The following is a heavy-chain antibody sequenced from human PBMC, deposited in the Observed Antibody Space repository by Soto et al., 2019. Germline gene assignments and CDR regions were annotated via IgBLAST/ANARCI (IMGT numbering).Heavy chain of an antibody. CDR3: ARDSGVNWFDP. CDR1: GGSIGSGGYS. D-gene: IGHD1-26*01. CDR2: IYHSGST. J-gene: IGHJ5*02. Sequence: SETLSLTCAVSGGSIGSGGYSWSWIRQPPGKGLEWIGYIYHSGSTYYNPSLKSRVTISVDRSKNQFSLKLSSVTAADTAVYYCARDSGVNWFDPWGQGTLVTVSS. V-gene: IGHV4-30-2*01.